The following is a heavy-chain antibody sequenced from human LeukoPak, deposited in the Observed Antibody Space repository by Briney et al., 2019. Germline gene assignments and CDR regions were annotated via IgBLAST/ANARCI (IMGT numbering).Heavy chain of an antibody. D-gene: IGHD1-26*01. CDR2: ISYDGSDK. V-gene: IGHV3-30*04. Sequence: GGSLRLSCAASGFTFSNYAVHWVRQAPGKGLDWVAVISYDGSDKYYADSVKGRFTVSRDNFKNTLYLQMSSLRAGDTAIYYCVRDQDEDRGSTTFDRWGQGTLVTVSS. CDR3: VRDQDEDRGSTTFDR. CDR1: GFTFSNYA. J-gene: IGHJ4*02.